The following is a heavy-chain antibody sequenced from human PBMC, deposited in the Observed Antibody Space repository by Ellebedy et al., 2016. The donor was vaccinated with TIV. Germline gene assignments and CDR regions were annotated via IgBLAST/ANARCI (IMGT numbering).Heavy chain of an antibody. J-gene: IGHJ3*02. CDR2: SDYRGRA. V-gene: IGHV4-31*03. CDR3: ARDLYSGHYEGFGAFDI. Sequence: MPSETLSLTCTVSGGSIRSDGFFWSWIRQHPGKGLEWIVFSDYRGRAHYNPSLESRLNISVDTSSNQFYLKLRSVTAADTAVYYCARDLYSGHYEGFGAFDIWGQGTLVTVSS. D-gene: IGHD1-26*01. CDR1: GGSIRSDGFF.